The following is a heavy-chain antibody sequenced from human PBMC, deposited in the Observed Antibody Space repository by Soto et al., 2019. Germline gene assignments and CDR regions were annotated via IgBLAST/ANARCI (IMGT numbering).Heavy chain of an antibody. V-gene: IGHV6-1*01. J-gene: IGHJ3*02. CDR3: ARAFRSSAWFGGAGFDI. Sequence: QTLSLTCAISGDSVSSNNAAWNWIRQSPSRGLEWLGRTYYRSKWYNDYAVTVRSRISINPDTSKNQFSLQLNSVTPEDTAVYYCARAFRSSAWFGGAGFDILGQGTMVTVSS. CDR2: TYYRSKWYN. D-gene: IGHD3-10*01. CDR1: GDSVSSNNAA.